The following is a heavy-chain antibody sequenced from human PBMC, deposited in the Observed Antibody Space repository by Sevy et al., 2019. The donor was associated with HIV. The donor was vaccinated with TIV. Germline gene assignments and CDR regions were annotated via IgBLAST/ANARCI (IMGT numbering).Heavy chain of an antibody. CDR1: GGTFSSYA. CDR3: ARDDDYVWGN. D-gene: IGHD3-16*01. V-gene: IGHV1-69*06. J-gene: IGHJ4*02. CDR2: NIPIFGTA. Sequence: ASVKVSCKASGGTFSSYAISWVRQAPGQGLEWMGGNIPIFGTANYAQKFQGRVTITADKSTSTAYMELSSLRSEDTAVYYCARDDDYVWGNWGQGTLVTVSS.